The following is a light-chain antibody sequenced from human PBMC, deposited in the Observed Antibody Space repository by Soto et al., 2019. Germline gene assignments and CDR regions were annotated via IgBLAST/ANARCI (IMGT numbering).Light chain of an antibody. J-gene: IGKJ1*01. Sequence: IVMTQSPTTLSVSPGERATLSCRSSQSVSSKYLSCYQQKPGQAPRLLIYGATSRATGIPDRFSGSGSGTDLTLTISRLEPEDFAVYYCQQYGSSPLWTFGQGTKVDIK. V-gene: IGKV3-20*01. CDR3: QQYGSSPLWT. CDR1: QSVSSKY. CDR2: GAT.